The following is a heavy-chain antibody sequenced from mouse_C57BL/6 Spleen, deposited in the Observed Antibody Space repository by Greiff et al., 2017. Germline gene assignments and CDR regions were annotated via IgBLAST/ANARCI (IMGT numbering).Heavy chain of an antibody. D-gene: IGHD1-1*01. CDR2: IDPETGGT. Sequence: QVQLQQSGAELVRPGASVTLSCKASGYTFTDYEMHWVKQTPVPGLEWIGAIDPETGGTAYNQKFKGTAILTADTSSSPAYMELRSLTSDDSAVYYCTPWTVVATSYFDDWGQGTTLTVSA. J-gene: IGHJ2*01. CDR3: TPWTVVATSYFDD. V-gene: IGHV1-15*01. CDR1: GYTFTDYE.